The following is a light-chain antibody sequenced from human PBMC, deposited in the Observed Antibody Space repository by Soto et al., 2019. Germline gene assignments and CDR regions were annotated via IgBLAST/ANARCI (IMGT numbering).Light chain of an antibody. CDR2: EVS. CDR1: SSDVGGHNY. CDR3: ASYAGSNNLV. V-gene: IGLV2-8*01. J-gene: IGLJ3*02. Sequence: QSALTQPPSASGSPGQSVTISCTGTSSDVGGHNYVSWYQHHPGKAPRLMIFEVSNRPSGVPDRFSGSKSGNTASLTVSWLQAEDEADYFFASYAGSNNLVFGGGTKLTVL.